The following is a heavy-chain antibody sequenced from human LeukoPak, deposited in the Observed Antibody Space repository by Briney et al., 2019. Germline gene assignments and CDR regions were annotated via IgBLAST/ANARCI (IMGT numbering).Heavy chain of an antibody. Sequence: GGSLRLSCAASGFTFTSYAMSWVRQAPRKGLEWVSAISGSGGSTYYADSVKGRFTISRDNSKNTLYLQMNSLRAEGTAVYYCAKDNTVTTHYYFDYWGQGTLVTVSS. CDR2: ISGSGGST. V-gene: IGHV3-23*01. J-gene: IGHJ4*02. CDR3: AKDNTVTTHYYFDY. CDR1: GFTFTSYA. D-gene: IGHD4-17*01.